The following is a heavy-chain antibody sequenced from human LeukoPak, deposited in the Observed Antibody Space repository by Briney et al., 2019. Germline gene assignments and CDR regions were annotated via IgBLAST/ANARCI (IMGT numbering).Heavy chain of an antibody. CDR1: GFTFSSYH. V-gene: IGHV3-21*01. CDR2: IGSSGSYI. D-gene: IGHD6-19*01. CDR3: ARDALIAVAGTFDY. Sequence: GGSLRLSCEVSGFTFSSYHMNWVRQAPGKGLEWVSSIGSSGSYIYYADSLTGRFTISRDNAKLYLQMNSLRAEDTAMYYCARDALIAVAGTFDYWGQGTLVTVSS. J-gene: IGHJ4*02.